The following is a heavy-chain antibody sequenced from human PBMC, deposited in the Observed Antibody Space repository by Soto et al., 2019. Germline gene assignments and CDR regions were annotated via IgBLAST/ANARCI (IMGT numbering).Heavy chain of an antibody. CDR2: ITTSGGTT. CDR1: GFTFRSYD. CDR3: VPGGEMAMGH. J-gene: IGHJ4*02. D-gene: IGHD3-16*01. V-gene: IGHV3-23*01. Sequence: EVQVLESGGGLEQPGGSLRLSCAVSGFTFRSYDMNWVRQAPGKGLEWVSTITTSGGTTYYADSVKGRFTISRDNSKNTLYLQMNSLTAEDTAVYYCVPGGEMAMGHWGQGTLVTVSS.